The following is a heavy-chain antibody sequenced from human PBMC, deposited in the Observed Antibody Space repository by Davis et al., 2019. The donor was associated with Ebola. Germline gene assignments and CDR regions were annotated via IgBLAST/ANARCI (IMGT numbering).Heavy chain of an antibody. V-gene: IGHV4-39*07. CDR1: GGSISSSSYY. J-gene: IGHJ4*02. CDR2: IYYSGST. CDR3: ARGGVGATDFDY. D-gene: IGHD1-26*01. Sequence: PSETLSLTCTVSGGSISSSSYYWGWIRQPPGKGLEWIGSIYYSGSTYYNPSLKSRVTISVDTSKNQFSLKLSSVTAADTAVYYCARGGVGATDFDYWGQGTLVTVSS.